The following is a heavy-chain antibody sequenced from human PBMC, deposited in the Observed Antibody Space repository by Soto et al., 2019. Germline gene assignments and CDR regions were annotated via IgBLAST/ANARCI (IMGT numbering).Heavy chain of an antibody. V-gene: IGHV3-30*18. CDR3: AKSRDAYNFYFYYGMDV. J-gene: IGHJ6*02. D-gene: IGHD1-1*01. Sequence: GGSLRLSCAASGFTFSNYGMHWVRQTPGKGLEWVALILYDGSNKYYADSVKGRFTISRDNSKNTLYLQVSSLRAEDTAVYYCAKSRDAYNFYFYYGMDVWGQGXSVTVSS. CDR2: ILYDGSNK. CDR1: GFTFSNYG.